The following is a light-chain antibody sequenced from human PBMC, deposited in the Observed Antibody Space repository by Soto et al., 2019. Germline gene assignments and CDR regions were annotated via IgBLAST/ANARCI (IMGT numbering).Light chain of an antibody. J-gene: IGLJ2*01. Sequence: QSALTQPASVSGSPGQSITISCTGTSSDVGGYNYVSWYQHHPGKAPKLMIYDVSSRPSGVSNRFSGSKSGNTASLIISGLQTEDEADYYCSSYTSSGTRVFGGRTKLTVL. CDR3: SSYTSSGTRV. CDR1: SSDVGGYNY. V-gene: IGLV2-14*01. CDR2: DVS.